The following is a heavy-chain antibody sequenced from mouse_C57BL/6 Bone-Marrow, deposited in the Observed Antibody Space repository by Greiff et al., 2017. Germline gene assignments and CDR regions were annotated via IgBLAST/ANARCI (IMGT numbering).Heavy chain of an antibody. CDR2: IYPGDGDT. CDR1: GYAFSSYW. D-gene: IGHD1-1*01. J-gene: IGHJ4*01. CDR3: ARSVYYYGSSAWYYAMDY. Sequence: VQLQQSGAELVKPGASVKISCKASGYAFSSYWMNWVKQRPGKGLEWIGQIYPGDGDTNYNGKFKGKATLTADKSSSTAYMQLSSLTSEDSAVYFCARSVYYYGSSAWYYAMDYWGQGTSVTVSS. V-gene: IGHV1-80*01.